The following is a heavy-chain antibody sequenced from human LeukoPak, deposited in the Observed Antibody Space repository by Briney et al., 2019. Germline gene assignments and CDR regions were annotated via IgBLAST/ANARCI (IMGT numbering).Heavy chain of an antibody. CDR1: GGSISSGHYY. V-gene: IGHV4-61*02. D-gene: IGHD5-18*01. Sequence: PSETLSLTCTVSGGSISSGHYYLNWIRQPAGKGLEWIGRIYSRGSTNYNSSLRSRVTISVDTSKNQFSLKLSSVTAADTAVYYCARTDGKQLPPRFWGQGTLVTVSS. J-gene: IGHJ4*02. CDR2: IYSRGST. CDR3: ARTDGKQLPPRF.